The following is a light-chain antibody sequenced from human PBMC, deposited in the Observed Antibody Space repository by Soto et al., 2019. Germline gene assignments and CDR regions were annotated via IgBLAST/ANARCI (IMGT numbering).Light chain of an antibody. CDR1: KLGDKY. V-gene: IGLV3-1*01. CDR3: QAWDSSIVL. Sequence: SYELTQPPSVSVSPGQTASITCSGDKLGDKYACWYQQKPGQSSVLVIYQDTKRPSGIPERFSGSNSGNTATLTISGTQAMDEADYYCQAWDSSIVLFGGGTKLTVL. CDR2: QDT. J-gene: IGLJ2*01.